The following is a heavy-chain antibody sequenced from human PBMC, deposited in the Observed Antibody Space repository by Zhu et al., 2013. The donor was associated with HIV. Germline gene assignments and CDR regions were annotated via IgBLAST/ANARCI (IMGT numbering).Heavy chain of an antibody. V-gene: IGHV1-18*01. J-gene: IGHJ1*01. D-gene: IGHD3-16*01. CDR3: ARDGRPGRDDSGGYFQH. CDR2: INPYNGDT. Sequence: QVHLVQSGPELKKPGASVRVSCKASGYTFTSYALAWVRQAPGQGLEWMGWINPYNGDTKYARRFQGRVTMSTDTSTNTAYMEVRTLRSDDTAVYFCARDGRPGRDDSGGYFQHWGQGTLVTVSS. CDR1: GYTFTSYA.